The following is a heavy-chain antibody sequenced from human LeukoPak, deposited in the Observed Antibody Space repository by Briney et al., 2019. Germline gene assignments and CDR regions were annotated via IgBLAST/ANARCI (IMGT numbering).Heavy chain of an antibody. CDR2: IYSGGST. CDR3: ARATTYYSHFDY. CDR1: GFTVSSNY. D-gene: IGHD3-22*01. J-gene: IGHJ4*02. V-gene: IGHV3-53*01. Sequence: PGGSLRLSCAVSGFTVSSNYMSWVRQAPGKGLEWVSVIYSGGSTYYADSVKGRFTISRDNSKNTLYLQMNSLRAEDTAVYYCARATTYYSHFDYWGQGTLVTVSS.